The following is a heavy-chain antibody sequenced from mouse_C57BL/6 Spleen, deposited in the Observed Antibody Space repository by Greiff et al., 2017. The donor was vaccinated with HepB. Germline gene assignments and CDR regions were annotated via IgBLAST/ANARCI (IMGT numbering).Heavy chain of an antibody. Sequence: VHLEESGPGLVAPSQSLSITCTVSGFSLTSYGVDWVRQPPGKGLEWLGVIWGGGSTNYNSALMSRLSISKDNSNSQVFLKVNSLQTDDTAMYYCAKHAFYDDDGDWYFGGWGTGTTVTVSS. D-gene: IGHD2-4*01. CDR1: GFSLTSYG. J-gene: IGHJ1*03. CDR2: IWGGGST. V-gene: IGHV2-9*01. CDR3: AKHAFYDDDGDWYFGG.